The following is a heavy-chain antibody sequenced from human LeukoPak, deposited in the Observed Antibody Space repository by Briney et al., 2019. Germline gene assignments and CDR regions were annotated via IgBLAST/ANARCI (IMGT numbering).Heavy chain of an antibody. V-gene: IGHV4-38-2*01. CDR3: ARGSPVSDY. CDR2: TYHSGST. Sequence: PSETLSLTCAVSGYSISSGYYWGWIRQPPGKGLEWIESTYHSGSTYYNPSLKSRVTISVDTSKNQFSLKLSSVTAADTAVYYCARGSPVSDYWGQGTLVTVSS. D-gene: IGHD3-10*01. CDR1: GYSISSGYY. J-gene: IGHJ4*02.